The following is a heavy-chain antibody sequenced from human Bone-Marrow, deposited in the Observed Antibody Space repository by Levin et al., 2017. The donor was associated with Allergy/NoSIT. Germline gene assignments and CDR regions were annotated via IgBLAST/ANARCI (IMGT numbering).Heavy chain of an antibody. J-gene: IGHJ6*02. CDR1: GFIVSSNY. CDR3: ASRSVRFLGTPPSGFAWGYDG. CDR2: IHSGDTT. V-gene: IGHV3-66*01. D-gene: IGHD3-3*01. Sequence: SCAASGFIVSSNYMSWVRQAPGKGLEWVSVIHSGDTTYYADSVKGRFTISRDNSKNTLSLQMNSLRVEDTAVYYCASRSVRFLGTPPSGFAWGYDGWGQGTTVTVSS.